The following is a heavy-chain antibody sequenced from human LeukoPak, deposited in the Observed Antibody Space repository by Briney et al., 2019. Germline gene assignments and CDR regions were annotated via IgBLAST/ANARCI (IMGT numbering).Heavy chain of an antibody. CDR2: IGSSGSTI. D-gene: IGHD2-2*01. J-gene: IGHJ3*02. CDR1: GFTFSDYY. V-gene: IGHV3-11*04. CDR3: ARDYPHCSSTSCHDAFDI. Sequence: PGGSLRLSXAASGFTFSDYYMSWIRQAPGKGLEWVSYIGSSGSTIYYADSVKGRFTISRDNAKNSLYLQMNSMRAEDTAVYYCARDYPHCSSTSCHDAFDIWGQGTMVTVSS.